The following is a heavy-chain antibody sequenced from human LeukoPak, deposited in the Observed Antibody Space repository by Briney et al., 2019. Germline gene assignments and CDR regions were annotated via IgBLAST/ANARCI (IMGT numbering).Heavy chain of an antibody. CDR1: GGSISSSSYY. Sequence: SETLSLTCTVSGGSISSSSYYWGWIRQPPGKGLEWIGSIFYSGSTYYNPSVKSRVTISVDTSKNQFSLKLSSVTAADTAVFYFARLAVAGYYYFDYWGQGTLVTVSS. CDR2: IFYSGST. J-gene: IGHJ4*02. CDR3: ARLAVAGYYYFDY. V-gene: IGHV4-39*01. D-gene: IGHD6-19*01.